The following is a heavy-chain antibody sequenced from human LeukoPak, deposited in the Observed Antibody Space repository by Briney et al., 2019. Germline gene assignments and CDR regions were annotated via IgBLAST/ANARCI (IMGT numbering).Heavy chain of an antibody. J-gene: IGHJ4*02. V-gene: IGHV3-7*01. CDR3: ARGYYYDSSGSVRLY. CDR2: IRQDGNDI. CDR1: GFTLSRHY. Sequence: GGSLRLSCVGSGFTLSRHYMTWVRQAPGKGLEWVANIRQDGNDIYYADSVKGRFTISRDNAKNSLYLQMNSLRAEDTAVYYCARGYYYDSSGSVRLYWGQGTLVTVSS. D-gene: IGHD3-22*01.